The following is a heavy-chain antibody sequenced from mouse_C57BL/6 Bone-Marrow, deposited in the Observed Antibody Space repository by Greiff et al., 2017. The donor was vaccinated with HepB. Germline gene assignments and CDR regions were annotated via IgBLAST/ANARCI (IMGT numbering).Heavy chain of an antibody. Sequence: VQLQQSGAELARPGASVKLSCKASGYTFTSYGISWVKQSTGQGLEWIGEIYPSSGNTYYNEKFKGKATLTADKSSSTAYMELRSLTSEDSAVYFCARGNYSNPGFAYWGQGTLVTVSA. J-gene: IGHJ3*01. CDR2: IYPSSGNT. CDR1: GYTFTSYG. CDR3: ARGNYSNPGFAY. V-gene: IGHV1-81*01. D-gene: IGHD2-5*01.